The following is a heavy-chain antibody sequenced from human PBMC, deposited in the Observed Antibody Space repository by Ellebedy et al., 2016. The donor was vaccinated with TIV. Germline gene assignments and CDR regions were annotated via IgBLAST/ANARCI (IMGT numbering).Heavy chain of an antibody. J-gene: IGHJ3*02. Sequence: AASVKVSCKASGYSFTGYYMHWPRQAPGQGLEWMGWINPNSGDTNYAQKLQGRVTMTRDTSISTAYMELSSLRADDSAVYYCARGPSHGAFDIWGQGTMVTVSS. CDR2: INPNSGDT. CDR1: GYSFTGYY. V-gene: IGHV1-2*02. CDR3: ARGPSHGAFDI.